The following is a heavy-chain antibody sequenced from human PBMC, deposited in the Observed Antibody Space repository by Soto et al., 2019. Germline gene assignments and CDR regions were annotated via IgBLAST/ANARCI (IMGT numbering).Heavy chain of an antibody. V-gene: IGHV3-21*01. Sequence: EVQLVESGGGLVKPGGSLRLSCADSVFTFSSYSMNWVRHAPGKGLEWVSSISSSSSYIYYADSVKGRFTISRDNAKNSLYLQMNSLRAEDTAVYYCARDSRRGDSRGWYYYDMDVWGQGTTVTVSS. CDR3: ARDSRRGDSRGWYYYDMDV. J-gene: IGHJ6*02. D-gene: IGHD6-19*01. CDR2: ISSSSSYI. CDR1: VFTFSSYS.